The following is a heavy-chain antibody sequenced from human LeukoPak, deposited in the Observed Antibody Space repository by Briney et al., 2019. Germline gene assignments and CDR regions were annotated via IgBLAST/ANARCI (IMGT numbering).Heavy chain of an antibody. Sequence: PSETLSLTCAVYGGSFSDYYWGWIRQPPGKGLEWIGTIYYSGSTYYNPSLNSRVTISVDTSKNQFSLKLSSVTAADTAVYYCARDEGGMTTVTRGTFDIWGQGTMVTFSS. J-gene: IGHJ3*02. V-gene: IGHV4-34*01. CDR2: IYYSGST. CDR3: ARDEGGMTTVTRGTFDI. CDR1: GGSFSDYY. D-gene: IGHD4-17*01.